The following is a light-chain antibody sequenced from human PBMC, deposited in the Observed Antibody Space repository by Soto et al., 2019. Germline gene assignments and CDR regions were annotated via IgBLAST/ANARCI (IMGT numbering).Light chain of an antibody. CDR3: QQFGDWPS. J-gene: IGKJ1*01. Sequence: EIVMTQSPATLSLSPGEGATLSFRASQSVSSNLAWYQQRPGQSPRLLIYGASTRATGIPARFSGSGSGTEFTLTISSLQSDDSAIYYCQQFGDWPSFGLGTKVDIK. V-gene: IGKV3-15*01. CDR2: GAS. CDR1: QSVSSN.